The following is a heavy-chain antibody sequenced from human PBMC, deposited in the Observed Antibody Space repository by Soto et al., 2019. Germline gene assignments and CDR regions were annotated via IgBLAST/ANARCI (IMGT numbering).Heavy chain of an antibody. Sequence: PGESLKISCKGSGYSFTSYWIGWVRQMPGKGLEWMGIIYPGDSDTRYSPSFQGQVTISADKSISTAYLQWSSLKASDTAMYYCARSGPIVATRKAPFDYWGQGTLVTVSS. V-gene: IGHV5-51*01. CDR1: GYSFTSYW. CDR3: ARSGPIVATRKAPFDY. J-gene: IGHJ4*02. D-gene: IGHD5-12*01. CDR2: IYPGDSDT.